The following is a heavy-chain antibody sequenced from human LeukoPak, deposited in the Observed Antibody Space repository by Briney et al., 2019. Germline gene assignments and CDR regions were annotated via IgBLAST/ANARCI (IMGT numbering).Heavy chain of an antibody. Sequence: EWVSVIYSGGSTYYADSVKGRFTISRDNSKNTLYLQMNSLRAEDTAVYYCARALYSSSSYWGQGTLVTVSS. CDR2: IYSGGST. CDR3: ARALYSSSSY. D-gene: IGHD6-6*01. J-gene: IGHJ4*02. V-gene: IGHV3-53*01.